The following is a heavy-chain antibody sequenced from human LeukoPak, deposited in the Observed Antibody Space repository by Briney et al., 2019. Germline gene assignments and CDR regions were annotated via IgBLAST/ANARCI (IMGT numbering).Heavy chain of an antibody. Sequence: SSETLSLTCAVYRGSFRGLFWTGVRQPPGKGREEIGDITPGGSTNYTSSLKTRLRTSLDSSRDQFSLQLSLVTDADTAVYSCARGWWDLYSHGPHWYSDLWGLGTLVIVS. J-gene: IGHJ2*01. V-gene: IGHV4-34*01. CDR1: RGSFRGLF. CDR3: ARGWWDLYSHGPHWYSDL. D-gene: IGHD5-18*01. CDR2: ITPGGST.